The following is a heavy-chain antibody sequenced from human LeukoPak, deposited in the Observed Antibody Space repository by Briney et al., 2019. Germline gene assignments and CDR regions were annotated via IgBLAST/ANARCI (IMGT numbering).Heavy chain of an antibody. J-gene: IGHJ3*02. CDR1: GYTLTELS. CDR2: FDPEDGET. CDR3: ATVVRRDIVVVVAAPGGAFDI. Sequence: ASVKVSCKVPGYTLTELSMHWVRQAPGKGLGWMGGFDPEDGETIYAQKFQGRVTMTEDTSTDTAYMELSSLRSEDTAVYYCATVVRRDIVVVVAAPGGAFDIWGQGTMVTVSS. D-gene: IGHD2-15*01. V-gene: IGHV1-24*01.